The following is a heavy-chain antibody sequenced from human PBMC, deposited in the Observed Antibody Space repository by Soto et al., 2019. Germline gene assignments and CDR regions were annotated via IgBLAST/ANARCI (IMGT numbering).Heavy chain of an antibody. J-gene: IGHJ4*02. CDR3: IKEARGHSYARL. CDR2: ISDSGVNT. Sequence: SLRLSCAASGFLSSNYAMGWVRQAPGTGLEWVSGISDSGVNTYYADSVKGRFTTSRDNSKNALYLEMKSLRAGDAAVYYCIKEARGHSYARLWGRGTPVTVSS. D-gene: IGHD3-16*01. V-gene: IGHV3-23*01. CDR1: GFLSSNYA.